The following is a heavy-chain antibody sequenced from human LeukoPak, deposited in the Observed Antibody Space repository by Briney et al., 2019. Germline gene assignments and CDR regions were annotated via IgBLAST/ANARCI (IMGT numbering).Heavy chain of an antibody. V-gene: IGHV5-51*01. D-gene: IGHD3-22*01. CDR1: EISFTSNW. Sequence: GESLKISCKGSEISFTSNWIAWVRQMPGKGLEWMGIIYPGDSDTRYGPSFQGQVTISADKSISTAYLQWSSLQASDTAIYYCASADYYDSSGHYFDSWGQGTLVTVSS. CDR3: ASADYYDSSGHYFDS. J-gene: IGHJ4*02. CDR2: IYPGDSDT.